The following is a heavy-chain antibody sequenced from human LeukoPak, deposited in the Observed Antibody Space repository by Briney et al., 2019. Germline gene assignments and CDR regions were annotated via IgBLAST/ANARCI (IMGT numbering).Heavy chain of an antibody. CDR3: AGGRWELLRMDH. CDR2: ISSSSSHT. V-gene: IGHV3-21*06. Sequence: GGSLRLSCVMSGFTLSSFTMHWVRQAPGKGLEWIASISSSSSHTYYADSLKGRFIISRDNAKNSLSLQMDSLSADDTAVYYCAGGRWELLRMDHWGQGALVTVSS. J-gene: IGHJ4*02. D-gene: IGHD1-26*01. CDR1: GFTLSSFT.